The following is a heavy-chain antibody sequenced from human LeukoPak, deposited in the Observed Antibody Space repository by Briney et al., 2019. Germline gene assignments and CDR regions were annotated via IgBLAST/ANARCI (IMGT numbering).Heavy chain of an antibody. CDR1: RCIFSRYW. D-gene: IGHD3-3*01. J-gene: IGHJ4*02. CDR3: ARHVRFEGVDY. Sequence: GGSLRLSRAASRCIFSRYWMSWVRQAPGKGLEWVANIKQDGSEKYYVDSVKGRFTISRDNAKNSLFLQMNSLRAEDTAVYFCARHVRFEGVDYWGQGTLVTVSS. V-gene: IGHV3-7*01. CDR2: IKQDGSEK.